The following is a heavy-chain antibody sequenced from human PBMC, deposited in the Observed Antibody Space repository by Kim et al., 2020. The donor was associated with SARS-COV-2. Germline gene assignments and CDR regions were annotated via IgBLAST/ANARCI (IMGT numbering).Heavy chain of an antibody. CDR3: ARRQFTSGWYSFDY. D-gene: IGHD6-19*01. Sequence: YGDSVKGRFTSSRDNAKNTLYLQMNSQTAEETAVYYCARRQFTSGWYSFDYWGQGTLVTVSS. V-gene: IGHV3-74*01. J-gene: IGHJ4*02.